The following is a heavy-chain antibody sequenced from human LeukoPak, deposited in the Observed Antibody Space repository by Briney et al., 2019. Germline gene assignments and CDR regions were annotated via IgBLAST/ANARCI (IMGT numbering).Heavy chain of an antibody. D-gene: IGHD3-10*01. CDR2: ISYDGSKK. CDR3: AKDNDYGSGSYFPYYYGMDV. V-gene: IGHV3-30*18. Sequence: GGSLRLSCAASGSTFSSYAMSWVRQAPGKGLEWVAVISYDGSKKYYVDSVKGRFTISRDNSKNTLYLQMNSLRAEDTAVYYCAKDNDYGSGSYFPYYYGMDVWGQGTTVTVSS. CDR1: GSTFSSYA. J-gene: IGHJ6*02.